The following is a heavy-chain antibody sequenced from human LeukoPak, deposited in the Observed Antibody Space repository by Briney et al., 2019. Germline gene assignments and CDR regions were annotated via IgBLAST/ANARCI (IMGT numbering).Heavy chain of an antibody. D-gene: IGHD4-17*01. J-gene: IGHJ4*02. CDR2: INPNSGGT. Sequence: ASVKVSCKASGYTFTGYYMHWVRQAPGQGLEWMGRINPNSGGTNYAQKFQGRVTMTRDTSISTAYMEMSRLRSDDTAVYYCARLTTTVTSFDYWGQGTLVTVSS. CDR1: GYTFTGYY. CDR3: ARLTTTVTSFDY. V-gene: IGHV1-2*06.